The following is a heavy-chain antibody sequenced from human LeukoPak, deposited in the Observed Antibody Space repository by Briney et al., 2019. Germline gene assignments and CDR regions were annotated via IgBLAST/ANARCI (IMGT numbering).Heavy chain of an antibody. CDR1: GFTFSSYA. J-gene: IGHJ4*02. V-gene: IGHV3-23*01. D-gene: IGHD6-19*01. Sequence: PGGSLRLSCAASGFTFSSYAMSWVRQAPGKGLEWVSAISGSGGSTYYADSVKGRFTISRDNSKNTLYLQMNSLRAEDTAVYYCAKMDSSGWYGMGAFDYWGQGTLVTVSS. CDR3: AKMDSSGWYGMGAFDY. CDR2: ISGSGGST.